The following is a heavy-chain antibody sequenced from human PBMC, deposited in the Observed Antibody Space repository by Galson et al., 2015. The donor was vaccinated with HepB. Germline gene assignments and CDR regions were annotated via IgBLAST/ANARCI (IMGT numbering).Heavy chain of an antibody. D-gene: IGHD3-10*01. CDR2: ITSRSEYI. J-gene: IGHJ6*02. Sequence: SLRLSCAASGFTFSTYTMNWVRQAPGKGLEWVSSITSRSEYIFYADSVKGRFTISTDNAKNSLYLQMNSLRAEDTAVYYCARDSPLPMVRGVIAWGPKKGDYYYYGMDVWGQGTTVTVSS. CDR3: ARDSPLPMVRGVIAWGPKKGDYYYYGMDV. CDR1: GFTFSTYT. V-gene: IGHV3-21*01.